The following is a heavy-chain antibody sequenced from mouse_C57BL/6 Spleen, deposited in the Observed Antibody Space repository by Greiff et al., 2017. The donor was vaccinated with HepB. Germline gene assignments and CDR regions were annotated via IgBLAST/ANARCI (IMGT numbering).Heavy chain of an antibody. CDR1: GYTFTSYW. D-gene: IGHD2-4*01. V-gene: IGHV1-61*01. Sequence: QVQLQQPGAELVRPGSSVKLSCKASGYTFTSYWMDWVKQRPGQGLEWIGNIYPSDSETHYNQKFKDKATLTVDKSSSTAYMQLSSLTSEDSAVYYCAREYDYDGYFDVWGTGTTVTVSS. CDR2: IYPSDSET. J-gene: IGHJ1*03. CDR3: AREYDYDGYFDV.